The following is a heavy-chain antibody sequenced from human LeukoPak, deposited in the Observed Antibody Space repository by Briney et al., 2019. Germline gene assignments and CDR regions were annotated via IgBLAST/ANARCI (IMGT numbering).Heavy chain of an antibody. V-gene: IGHV3-30-3*02. CDR1: GFTFSSYA. Sequence: QPGRSLRLSCAASGFTFSSYAMHWVRQAPGKGLEWVAVISYDGSNKYYADSVKGRFTISRDNSKNTLYLQMNSLRAEDTAVYYCAEGGPLLWFGESRGWGQGTLVTVSS. CDR3: AEGGPLLWFGESRG. CDR2: ISYDGSNK. D-gene: IGHD3-10*01. J-gene: IGHJ4*02.